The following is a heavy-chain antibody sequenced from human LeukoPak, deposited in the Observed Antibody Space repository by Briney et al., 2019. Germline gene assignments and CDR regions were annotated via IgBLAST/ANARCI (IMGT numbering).Heavy chain of an antibody. D-gene: IGHD1-7*01. CDR2: ISAYNGNT. Sequence: ASVKVSCKASGYTFTSYGISWVRQAPGQGLEWMGWISAYNGNTSYTQKLQGRVTMTTDTSTSTAYMELRSLRSDDTAVYYCSKKGPLEGNSPAYGGQGPLVPVSS. V-gene: IGHV1-18*01. CDR3: SKKGPLEGNSPAY. J-gene: IGHJ4*02. CDR1: GYTFTSYG.